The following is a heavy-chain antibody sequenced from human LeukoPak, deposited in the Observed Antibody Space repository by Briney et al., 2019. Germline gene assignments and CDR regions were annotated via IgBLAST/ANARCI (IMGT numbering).Heavy chain of an antibody. V-gene: IGHV4-34*01. CDR3: ARGRAGYCSSTSCYAGRVDY. CDR1: GGSFSGYY. CDR2: INHSGST. Sequence: SETLSLTCAVYGGSFSGYYWSWIRQPPGKGLEWIGEINHSGSTNYNPSLKSRVTISVDTSKNQFSLKLSSVTAVDTAVYYCARGRAGYCSSTSCYAGRVDYWGQGTLVTVSS. D-gene: IGHD2-2*01. J-gene: IGHJ4*02.